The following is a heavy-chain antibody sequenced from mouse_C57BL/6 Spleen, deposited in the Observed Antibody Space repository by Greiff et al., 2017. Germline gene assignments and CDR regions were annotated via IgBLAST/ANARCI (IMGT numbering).Heavy chain of an antibody. J-gene: IGHJ4*01. V-gene: IGHV1-53*01. CDR2: INPSDGGT. CDR3: ARVPYGYGSDARDY. D-gene: IGHD1-1*01. Sequence: QVQLQQPGTELVKPGASVKLSCKASGYTFTSYWMHWVKQRPGQGLEWMGNINPSDGGTNYNEKFKSKATLTVDKSSSTAYLQLSSLTSEDTAVYYCARVPYGYGSDARDYWGQGTSVTVSS. CDR1: GYTFTSYW.